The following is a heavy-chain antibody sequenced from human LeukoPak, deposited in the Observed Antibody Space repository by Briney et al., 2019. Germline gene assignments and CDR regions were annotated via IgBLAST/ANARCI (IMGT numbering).Heavy chain of an antibody. V-gene: IGHV1-2*02. CDR1: GYTFTDYY. D-gene: IGHD3-9*01. Sequence: ASVRVSCKASGYTFTDYYINWVRQAPGQGLEWMGWISPNSGGTNYAQKFQGRVTMTRDTSISTAYMDLSRLTSDDTAVYFCARDKSPDILTPGLPFDPWGQGTLVTVSS. CDR3: ARDKSPDILTPGLPFDP. CDR2: ISPNSGGT. J-gene: IGHJ5*02.